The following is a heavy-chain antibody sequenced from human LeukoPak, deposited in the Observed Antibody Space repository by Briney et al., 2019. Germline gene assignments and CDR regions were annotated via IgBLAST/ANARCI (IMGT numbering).Heavy chain of an antibody. CDR2: INPNSGGT. V-gene: IGHV1-2*02. Sequence: ASVKVSCKASGYTFTGYYMHWVRQAPGQGLEWMGWINPNSGGTNYAQKFQGRVTMTRDTSISTAYMELSRLRSDDTAVYYCARAKGYSGSYRYYFDYWGQGTLVTVSS. CDR1: GYTFTGYY. CDR3: ARAKGYSGSYRYYFDY. D-gene: IGHD1-26*01. J-gene: IGHJ4*02.